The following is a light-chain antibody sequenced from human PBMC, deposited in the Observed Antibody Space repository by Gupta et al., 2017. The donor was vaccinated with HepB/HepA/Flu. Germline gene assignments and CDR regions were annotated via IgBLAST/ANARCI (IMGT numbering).Light chain of an antibody. J-gene: IGKJ1*01. CDR2: ATS. Sequence: DIVMTQSPGTLSLSPGERASLSCRASQIIDTNYLAWYQQKPGQPPRLLIYATSTRPTPIPDRFSGSGSRLDFTLTIVRMEPEDIGVYYCRHDATSPRTFGQGTTVEIK. CDR3: RHDATSPRT. CDR1: QIIDTNY. V-gene: IGKV3-20*01.